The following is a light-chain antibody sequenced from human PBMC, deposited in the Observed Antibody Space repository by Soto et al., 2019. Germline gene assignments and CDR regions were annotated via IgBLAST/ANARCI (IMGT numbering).Light chain of an antibody. CDR1: SSDIGGYNF. Sequence: QSALTQPASVSGSPGQSITISCTGTSSDIGGYNFVSWYQHHPGKAPKLIIYEVSNRPSGVSNRFSGSKSGNTASLTISGLQAEDEADYYCSSYTRSSTLVFGGGTQLTVL. V-gene: IGLV2-14*01. CDR2: EVS. J-gene: IGLJ3*02. CDR3: SSYTRSSTLV.